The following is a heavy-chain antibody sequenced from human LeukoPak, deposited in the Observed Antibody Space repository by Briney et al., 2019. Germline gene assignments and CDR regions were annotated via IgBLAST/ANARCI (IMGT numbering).Heavy chain of an antibody. Sequence: PSETLSLTCTVSGGSISSSSYYWGWIRQPPGKGLEWIGSIYYSGSTYYNPSLKSRVTISVDTSKNQFSLKLSSVTAADTAVYYCASSLLWFGELSKFDYWGQGTLVTVSS. CDR2: IYYSGST. CDR3: ASSLLWFGELSKFDY. CDR1: GGSISSSSYY. D-gene: IGHD3-10*01. V-gene: IGHV4-39*07. J-gene: IGHJ4*02.